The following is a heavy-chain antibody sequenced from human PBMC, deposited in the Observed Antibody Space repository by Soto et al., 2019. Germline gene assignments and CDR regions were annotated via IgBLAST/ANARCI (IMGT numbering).Heavy chain of an antibody. Sequence: QAHLVQSGPEVKKPGASVKVSCKGSGYIFTSYGIAWVRQAPGQGLEWMGWISAHNGNTEYAQKFQGTVTVTRDTSTSTASLELRRLRSDDTALYYCARGTYGDYWGQGALVTVSS. J-gene: IGHJ4*02. CDR1: GYIFTSYG. CDR2: ISAHNGNT. CDR3: ARGTYGDY. V-gene: IGHV1-18*01. D-gene: IGHD4-17*01.